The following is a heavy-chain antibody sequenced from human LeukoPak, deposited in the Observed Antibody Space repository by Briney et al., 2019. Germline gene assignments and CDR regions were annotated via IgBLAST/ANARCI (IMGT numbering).Heavy chain of an antibody. CDR2: IYYSGNT. CDR3: ARATITMVRGVVYHFDY. CDR1: GGSISSSSYY. Sequence: SETLSLTCTVSGGSISSSSYYWGWIRQPPGKGLEWIGTIYYSGNTYYNPSLKSRVTILVDTSKNQFSLKLSSVTAADTAVYYCARATITMVRGVVYHFDYWGHGTLVTVSS. V-gene: IGHV4-39*07. J-gene: IGHJ4*01. D-gene: IGHD3-10*01.